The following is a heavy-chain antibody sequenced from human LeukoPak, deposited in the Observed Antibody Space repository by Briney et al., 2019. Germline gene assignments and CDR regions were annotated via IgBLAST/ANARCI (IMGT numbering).Heavy chain of an antibody. D-gene: IGHD4-23*01. Sequence: KLGESLKISCKGSGYSFTSYWIGWVRQMPGKGLEWMGIIYPGDSDTRYSPSFEGQVTISADKSISTAYLQWSSLKASDTAMYFCARCAKIGMVTFIDYWGQGTLVTVSS. CDR1: GYSFTSYW. CDR3: ARCAKIGMVTFIDY. CDR2: IYPGDSDT. V-gene: IGHV5-51*01. J-gene: IGHJ4*02.